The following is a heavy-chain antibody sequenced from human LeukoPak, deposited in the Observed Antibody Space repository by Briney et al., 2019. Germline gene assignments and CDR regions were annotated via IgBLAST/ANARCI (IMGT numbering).Heavy chain of an antibody. CDR1: GYTFTGYY. CDR3: ARAGDGYNPKGLRAFDI. D-gene: IGHD5-24*01. J-gene: IGHJ3*02. V-gene: IGHV1-2*02. Sequence: RASVTVSFKASGYTFTGYYMHWVRPAPGQGGEWMGWINPNSGGTNYAQKFQGRVTMTRDTSISTAYMELSRLRSDDTAVYYCARAGDGYNPKGLRAFDIWGQGTMVTVSS. CDR2: INPNSGGT.